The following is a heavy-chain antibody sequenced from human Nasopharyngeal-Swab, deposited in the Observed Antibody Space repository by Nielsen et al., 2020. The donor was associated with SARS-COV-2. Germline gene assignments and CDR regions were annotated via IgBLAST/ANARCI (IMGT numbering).Heavy chain of an antibody. D-gene: IGHD4-23*01. J-gene: IGHJ4*02. CDR1: EFTFSSYW. CDR2: IKQDGSEK. CDR3: AAAPSGDYGGY. V-gene: IGHV3-7*03. Sequence: GGSLRLSCAASEFTFSSYWMSWVRQAPGKGLEWVANIKQDGSEKYYVDSVKGRFTISRDNAKNSLYLQMNSLRAEDTAVYYCAAAPSGDYGGYWGQGTLVTVSS.